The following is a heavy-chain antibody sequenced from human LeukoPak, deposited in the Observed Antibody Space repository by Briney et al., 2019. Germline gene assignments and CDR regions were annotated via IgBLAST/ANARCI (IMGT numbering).Heavy chain of an antibody. D-gene: IGHD5-12*01. CDR2: IVVGSGNT. Sequence: GASVKVSCKASGFTFTSSAMQWVRQARGQRLEWIGWIVVGSGNTNYAQKFQERVTITRDMSTSTAYMELSSLRSEDTAVYYCARDKGYDSLYYYGMDVWGQGTTVTVSS. V-gene: IGHV1-58*02. CDR3: ARDKGYDSLYYYGMDV. J-gene: IGHJ6*02. CDR1: GFTFTSSA.